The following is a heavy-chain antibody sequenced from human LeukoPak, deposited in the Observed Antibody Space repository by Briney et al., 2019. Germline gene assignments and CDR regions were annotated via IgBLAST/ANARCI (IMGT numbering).Heavy chain of an antibody. J-gene: IGHJ4*02. CDR1: GYTFTGYY. V-gene: IGHV1-8*02. CDR3: ARARSYYYGSGSLYY. D-gene: IGHD3-10*01. Sequence: ASVKVSCKASGYTFTGYYMHWVRQATGQGLEWMGWMNPNSGNTGYAQKFQGRVTMTRNTSISTAYMELSSLRFEDTAVYYCARARSYYYGSGSLYYWGQGTLVTVSS. CDR2: MNPNSGNT.